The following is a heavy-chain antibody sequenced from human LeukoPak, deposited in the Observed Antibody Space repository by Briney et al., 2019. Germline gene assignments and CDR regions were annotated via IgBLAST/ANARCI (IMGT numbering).Heavy chain of an antibody. Sequence: GGSLRLSCAASGFTFSSYDMHWVRQATGKGLEWVSAIGTAGDPYYPGSVKGRFTISRGNAKNSLYLQMNSLRAGDTAVYYCARGGRESGRHFWSGHYGMDVWGQGTTVTVSS. CDR1: GFTFSSYD. V-gene: IGHV3-13*05. J-gene: IGHJ6*02. D-gene: IGHD3-3*02. CDR3: ARGGRESGRHFWSGHYGMDV. CDR2: IGTAGDP.